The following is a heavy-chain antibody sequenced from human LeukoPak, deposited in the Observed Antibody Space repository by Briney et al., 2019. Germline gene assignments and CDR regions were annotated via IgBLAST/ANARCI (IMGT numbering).Heavy chain of an antibody. V-gene: IGHV3-66*01. D-gene: IGHD4-11*01. Sequence: GGSLRLSCAASGFTVISNYMSYVRQPPGKALEWVSVIYSGGSTYYADSVKGRVAISRDSSKNTVFLQMSSVRAEDTAVYYCARSYSNRLFGMGVWGQGVTVTV. CDR1: GFTVISNY. J-gene: IGHJ6*02. CDR3: ARSYSNRLFGMGV. CDR2: IYSGGST.